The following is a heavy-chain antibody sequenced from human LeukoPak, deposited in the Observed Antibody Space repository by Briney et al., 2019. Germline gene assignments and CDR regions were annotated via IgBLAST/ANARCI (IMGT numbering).Heavy chain of an antibody. D-gene: IGHD6-19*01. J-gene: IGHJ4*02. V-gene: IGHV3-11*06. CDR3: ARVAMSYSSGWYADY. Sequence: GGSLRLSCAASGFTFSDYYMSWICQAPGKGLEWVSYISSSSSYTNYADSVKGRFTISRDNAKNSLYLQMNSLRAEDTAVYYCARVAMSYSSGWYADYWGQGTLVTVSS. CDR1: GFTFSDYY. CDR2: ISSSSSYT.